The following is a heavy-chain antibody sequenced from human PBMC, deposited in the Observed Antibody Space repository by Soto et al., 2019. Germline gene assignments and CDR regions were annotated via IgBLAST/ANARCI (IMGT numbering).Heavy chain of an antibody. CDR1: GSGFSALA. CDR3: ATGADYYYDTSRY. CDR2: VFNDESSI. J-gene: IGHJ4*02. D-gene: IGHD3-22*01. V-gene: IGHV3-30-3*01. Sequence: PVGSLRLSCTASGSGFSALAMHWIRQPPGKGLEWVAVVFNDESSISYADSVKGRFTISRDNSRNTLYLQMTSLRLEDTALYYCATGADYYYDTSRYWGQGTLVTVSS.